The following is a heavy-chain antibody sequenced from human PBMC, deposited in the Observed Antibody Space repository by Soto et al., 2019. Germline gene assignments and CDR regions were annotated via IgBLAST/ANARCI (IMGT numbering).Heavy chain of an antibody. CDR2: ISSSSSYI. V-gene: IGHV3-21*01. J-gene: IGHJ5*02. CDR1: GFTFSSYS. CDR3: ARAGKRNLQWLLQLDP. D-gene: IGHD3-22*01. Sequence: GGSLRLSCAASGFTFSSYSMNWVRQAPGKGLEWVSSISSSSSYIYYADSVKGRFTISRDNAKNSLYLQMNSLRAEDTAVYYCARAGKRNLQWLLQLDPWGQGTLVTVSS.